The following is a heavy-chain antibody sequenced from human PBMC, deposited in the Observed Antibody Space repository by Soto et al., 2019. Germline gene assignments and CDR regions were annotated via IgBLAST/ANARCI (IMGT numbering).Heavy chain of an antibody. J-gene: IGHJ4*02. CDR1: GYTFTSYG. CDR3: AHSPRIAAAGTGLRVGYYFDY. CDR2: ISAYNGNT. D-gene: IGHD6-13*01. Sequence: GASVKVSCKASGYTFTSYGISWVRQAPGQGLEWMGWISAYNGNTNYAQKLQGRVTMTTDTSTSTAYMELRSLRSDDTATYYCAHSPRIAAAGTGLRVGYYFDYWGQGTLVTVSS. V-gene: IGHV1-18*04.